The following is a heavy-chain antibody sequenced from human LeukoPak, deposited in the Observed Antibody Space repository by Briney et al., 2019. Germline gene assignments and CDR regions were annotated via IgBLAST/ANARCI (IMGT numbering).Heavy chain of an antibody. J-gene: IGHJ4*02. D-gene: IGHD1-26*01. CDR3: AKTLGGGSYHLDY. CDR1: GFTFSNYA. Sequence: GGSLRLSCAAPGFTFSNYAMSWVRQAPGKGLEWVSAISGTGGSTYYADSVKGRFTISRDNSKNTLYLQMNSLRAEDTAVYYCAKTLGGGSYHLDYWGQGTLVTVSS. V-gene: IGHV3-23*01. CDR2: ISGTGGST.